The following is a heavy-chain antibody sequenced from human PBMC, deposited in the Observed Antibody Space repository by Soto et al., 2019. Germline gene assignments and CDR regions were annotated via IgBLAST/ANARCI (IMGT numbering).Heavy chain of an antibody. D-gene: IGHD3-3*02. CDR1: GGTFSTSA. V-gene: IGHV1-69*12. CDR2: IMPVFATP. CDR3: ARDKDRQQLGGNYYYILDD. Sequence: QVQLVQSGAEVKKPGSSVKVSCKASGGTFSTSAISWVRQAPGQGLEWVGGIMPVFATPDYAQNFQGRVTITADESTTTAYLELTSLRTADTAVYYCARDKDRQQLGGNYYYILDDWGQGTAITVSS. J-gene: IGHJ6*02.